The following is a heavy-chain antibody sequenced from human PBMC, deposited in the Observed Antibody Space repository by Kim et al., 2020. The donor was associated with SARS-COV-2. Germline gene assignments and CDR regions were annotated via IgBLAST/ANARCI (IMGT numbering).Heavy chain of an antibody. V-gene: IGHV1-18*04. CDR1: GYTFTSYG. CDR2: ISAYNGNT. CDR3: ARDKIAAAGSYYYYGMDV. J-gene: IGHJ6*02. D-gene: IGHD6-13*01. Sequence: ASVKVSCKASGYTFTSYGISWVRHAPGQGLEWMGWISAYNGNTNYAQKLQGRVTMTTDTSTSTAYMELRSLRSDDTAVYYCARDKIAAAGSYYYYGMDVWGQGTTVTVSS.